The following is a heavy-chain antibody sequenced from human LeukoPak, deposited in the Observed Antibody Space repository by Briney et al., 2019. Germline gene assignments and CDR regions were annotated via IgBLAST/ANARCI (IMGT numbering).Heavy chain of an antibody. J-gene: IGHJ4*02. V-gene: IGHV3-23*01. D-gene: IGHD3-22*01. Sequence: PGGSLGLSCAASGFTFSSYAMSWVRQAPGKGLEWVSAISGSGGSTYYADSVKGRFTISRDNSKNTLYLQMNSLRAEDTAVYYCAKDWYYYDSSGYLPDYWGQGTLVTVSS. CDR3: AKDWYYYDSSGYLPDY. CDR2: ISGSGGST. CDR1: GFTFSSYA.